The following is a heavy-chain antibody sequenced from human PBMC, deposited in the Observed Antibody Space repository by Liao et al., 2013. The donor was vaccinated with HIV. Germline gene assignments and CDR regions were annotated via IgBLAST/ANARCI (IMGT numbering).Heavy chain of an antibody. CDR1: GGPIISGSYY. CDR3: ARGVDFWSSHSNYYYYMDV. D-gene: IGHD3-3*01. V-gene: IGHV4-61*02. CDR2: IHTSGIT. J-gene: IGHJ6*03. Sequence: QVQLQESGPGLVKPSQTLSLTCTVSGGPIISGSYYWSWLRQPAGMGLEWLGRIHTSGITTYSPSLKGRVTISLDTSMNQISLNLSSVTATETAVYFCARGVDFWSSHSNYYYYMDVWGRGTTVTVSS.